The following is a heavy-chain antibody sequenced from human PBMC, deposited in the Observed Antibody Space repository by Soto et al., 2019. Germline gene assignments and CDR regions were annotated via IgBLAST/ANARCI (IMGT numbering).Heavy chain of an antibody. CDR3: ARGGYSSTWSNLLDRSGLDV. J-gene: IGHJ6*02. V-gene: IGHV1-69*06. Sequence: QVQLVQSGAEAKKPGSSVKVSCKTSGGTFSSYAISWVRQAPGQGLEWMGGIVPLFRTTNYAQKFQGRVTITADTSTYTVYMELSGVISGDTAVYYCARGGYSSTWSNLLDRSGLDVWGQGTTVTVSS. D-gene: IGHD6-13*01. CDR1: GGTFSSYA. CDR2: IVPLFRTT.